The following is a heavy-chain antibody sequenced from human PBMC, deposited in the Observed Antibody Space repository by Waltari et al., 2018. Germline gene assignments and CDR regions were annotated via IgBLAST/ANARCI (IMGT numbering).Heavy chain of an antibody. V-gene: IGHV3-74*03. CDR3: ARVSRRTYRSPVPGRHYYYGMDV. Sequence: EEQLVESGGGLVQPVDSLRLSCAASGFTFSSFWLNWVRQPPGKGPLWVSRISSDASDTTYADSVKGRFTISRDNARNTLYLQMNRLRAEDTAVYFCARVSRRTYRSPVPGRHYYYGMDVWGQGTTVTVSS. CDR1: GFTFSSFW. CDR2: ISSDASDT. J-gene: IGHJ6*02. D-gene: IGHD1-1*01.